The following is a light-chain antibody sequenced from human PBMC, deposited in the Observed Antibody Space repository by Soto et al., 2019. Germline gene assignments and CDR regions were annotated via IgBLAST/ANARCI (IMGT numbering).Light chain of an antibody. J-gene: IGLJ2*01. CDR3: SSYRTGSRV. V-gene: IGLV2-14*01. CDR1: SSDVGGYNY. Sequence: QSVLTQPASVSGSPGQSITISCTGTSSDVGGYNYVSWYQQHPGKAPRLIIYEVSEWPSGVSNRFSGSKSGNTASLVISGLQAEDEADYYCSSYRTGSRVFGGGTKLTVL. CDR2: EVS.